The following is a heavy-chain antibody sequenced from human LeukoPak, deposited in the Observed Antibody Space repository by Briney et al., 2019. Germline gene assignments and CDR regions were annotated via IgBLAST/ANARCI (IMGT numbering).Heavy chain of an antibody. J-gene: IGHJ6*04. CDR3: ARDELGYYSSTSCPRNYGMDV. D-gene: IGHD2-2*03. CDR1: GFTFSSYS. V-gene: IGHV3-21*01. Sequence: NPGGSLRLSCAASGFTFSSYSMNWVRQAPGKGLEWVSSISSSSSCIYYADSVKGRFTISRDNAKNSLYLQMNSLRAEDTAVYYCARDELGYYSSTSCPRNYGMDVWGKGTTVTVSS. CDR2: ISSSSSCI.